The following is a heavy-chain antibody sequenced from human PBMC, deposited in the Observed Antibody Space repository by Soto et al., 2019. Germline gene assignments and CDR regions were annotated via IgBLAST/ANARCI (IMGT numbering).Heavy chain of an antibody. D-gene: IGHD2-15*01. CDR1: GYAISRGGYY. V-gene: IGHV4-31*03. Sequence: QVQLQESGPGRVRPSQPLSLICNVSGYAISRGGYYWSWLRQVPGKGLEWIGSIDYSGDTFYNPSHESRVTISVDPSKNQIFLRLIIVTAADTAMFYCAGDAGSLTWNFDLWGRGTQVTVSS. J-gene: IGHJ2*01. CDR2: IDYSGDT. CDR3: AGDAGSLTWNFDL.